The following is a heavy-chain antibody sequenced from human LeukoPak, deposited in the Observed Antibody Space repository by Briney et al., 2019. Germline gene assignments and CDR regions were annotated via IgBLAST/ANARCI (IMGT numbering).Heavy chain of an antibody. CDR2: IYPGDSDT. D-gene: IGHD6-19*01. J-gene: IGHJ4*02. CDR1: GYSFTTYW. V-gene: IGHV5-51*01. CDR3: ARSLRTVAGSPYYFDY. Sequence: GESLKISCKGSGYSFTTYWIGWVRQMPGKGLEWMGIIYPGDSDTRYSPSFQGQVTISADKSISTAYLQWSSLKASDTAMYYCARSLRTVAGSPYYFDYWGQGTLVTVSS.